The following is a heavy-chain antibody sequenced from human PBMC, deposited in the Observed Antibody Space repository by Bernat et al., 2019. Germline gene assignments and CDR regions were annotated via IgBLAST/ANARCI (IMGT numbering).Heavy chain of an antibody. CDR1: GFTFSSYG. CDR3: TKDPGCGDWLLNPSYFDC. J-gene: IGHJ4*02. Sequence: QVQLVESGGGVVQPGRSLRLSCAASGFTFSSYGMHWVRQAPGKGLEWVTLISYDGSNKYYADSVKGRFTISRDNSKNTLYLQMNSLRAEDTAIYYCTKDPGCGDWLLNPSYFDCWGQGTLVTVSS. CDR2: ISYDGSNK. D-gene: IGHD3-9*01. V-gene: IGHV3-30*18.